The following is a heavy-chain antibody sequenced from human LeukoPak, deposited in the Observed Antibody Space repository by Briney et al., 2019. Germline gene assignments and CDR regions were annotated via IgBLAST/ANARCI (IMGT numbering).Heavy chain of an antibody. V-gene: IGHV5-51*01. CDR3: ATGGYCSSSSCYSFFDY. CDR2: IYPGDSDT. CDR1: GYSFTTYW. D-gene: IGHD2-2*02. J-gene: IGHJ4*02. Sequence: GESLKISCKGSGYSFTTYWIGWVRQMPGKGLEWMGIIYPGDSDTRYSPSFQGQVTFSADKSISTAYLQWSSLRASDTAMYYCATGGYCSSSSCYSFFDYWGQGTLVTVSS.